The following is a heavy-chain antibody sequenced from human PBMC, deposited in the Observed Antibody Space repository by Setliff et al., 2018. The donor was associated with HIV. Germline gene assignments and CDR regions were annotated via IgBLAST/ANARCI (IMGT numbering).Heavy chain of an antibody. CDR3: ARASTGYSSIWYRNGVAYYNYTDV. D-gene: IGHD6-13*01. V-gene: IGHV4-34*12. J-gene: IGHJ6*03. Sequence: PSETLSLTCAVYGGSFSSYYWTWSRQPPGKGREWSGEIIHSGSTSYNPSLKSRVAMSVDTSKNQVSLRLSSVTAADTAVFYCARASTGYSSIWYRNGVAYYNYTDVWGRGTKVTVSS. CDR2: IIHSGST. CDR1: GGSFSSYY.